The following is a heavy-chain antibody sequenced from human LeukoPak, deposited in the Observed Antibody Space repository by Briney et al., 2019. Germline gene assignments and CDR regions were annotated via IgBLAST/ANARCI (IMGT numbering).Heavy chain of an antibody. V-gene: IGHV4-39*07. CDR2: IYHSGST. CDR1: GGSISSSSYY. J-gene: IGHJ4*02. Sequence: SETLSLTCTVSGGSISSSSYYWGWIRQPPGKGLEWIGSIYHSGSTYYNPSLKSRVTISVDTSKNQFSLKLSSVTAADTAVYYCAREVVAAAGTVDYWGQGTLVIVSS. CDR3: AREVVAAAGTVDY. D-gene: IGHD6-13*01.